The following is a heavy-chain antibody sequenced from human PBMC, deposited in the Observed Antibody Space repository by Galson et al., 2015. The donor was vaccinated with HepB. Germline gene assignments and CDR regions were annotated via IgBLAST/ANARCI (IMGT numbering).Heavy chain of an antibody. CDR2: IPYDGSYK. CDR3: AREGMAGTLDF. J-gene: IGHJ4*02. CDR1: GFTFSSYA. V-gene: IGHV3-30-3*01. Sequence: SLRLSCAASGFTFSSYAMHWVRQAPGKGLQWVAIIPYDGSYKYYADSVKGRFTISRDNSKNTLYLQMSSLRAEHTAVYYCAREGMAGTLDFWGQGTLITVSS. D-gene: IGHD6-19*01.